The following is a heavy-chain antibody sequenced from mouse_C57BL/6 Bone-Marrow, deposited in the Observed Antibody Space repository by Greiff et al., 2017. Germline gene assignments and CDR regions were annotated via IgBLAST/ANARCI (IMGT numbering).Heavy chain of an antibody. CDR2: INPSSGYT. J-gene: IGHJ3*01. Sequence: VQLQQSGAELARPGASVKMSCKASGYTFTSYTMHWVKQRPGQGLEWIGYINPSSGYTKYNQKFKDKATLTADKSSSTAYMQLSSLTSEDSAVYYCARGDYDGDPWFAYWGQGTLVTVSA. V-gene: IGHV1-4*01. CDR1: GYTFTSYT. CDR3: ARGDYDGDPWFAY. D-gene: IGHD2-4*01.